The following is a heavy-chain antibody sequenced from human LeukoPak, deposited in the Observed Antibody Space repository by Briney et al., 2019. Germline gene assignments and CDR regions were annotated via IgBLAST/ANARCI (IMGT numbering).Heavy chain of an antibody. Sequence: ASVKVSCKASGYTFTGYYMHWVRQAPGQGLEWMGWINPNSGGTNYAQEFQGRVTMTRDTSISTAYMELSRLRSDDTAVYYCARAVAGPEYFQHWGQGTLVTVSS. J-gene: IGHJ1*01. CDR1: GYTFTGYY. CDR2: INPNSGGT. CDR3: ARAVAGPEYFQH. V-gene: IGHV1-2*02. D-gene: IGHD6-19*01.